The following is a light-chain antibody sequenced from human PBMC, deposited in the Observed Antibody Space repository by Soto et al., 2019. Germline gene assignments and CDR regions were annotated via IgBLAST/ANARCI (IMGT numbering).Light chain of an antibody. Sequence: QSVLTQPPSASGTPGQRVTISCSGSSSNIGGNIVNWYQQIPGTAPKLLIYSNNQRPSGVPDRFSGSKSGTSDSLAISGLQSEDEADYYCAAWDDSLSGLVFGGGTQLTVL. CDR3: AAWDDSLSGLV. CDR2: SNN. J-gene: IGLJ2*01. CDR1: SSNIGGNI. V-gene: IGLV1-44*01.